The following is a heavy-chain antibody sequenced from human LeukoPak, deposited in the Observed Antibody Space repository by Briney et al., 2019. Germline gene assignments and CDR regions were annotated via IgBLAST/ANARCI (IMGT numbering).Heavy chain of an antibody. J-gene: IGHJ6*02. D-gene: IGHD5-12*01. CDR2: MNPNSGNT. V-gene: IGHV1-8*01. CDR3: ARGSVGGYDWHYYYYGMDV. Sequence: ASVKVSCKASGYTFTSHDINWVRQATGQGLEWMGWMNPNSGNTGYAQKFQGRVTMTRNTTISTAYMELSSLRSEDTAVYYCARGSVGGYDWHYYYYGMDVWGQGTTVTVSS. CDR1: GYTFTSHD.